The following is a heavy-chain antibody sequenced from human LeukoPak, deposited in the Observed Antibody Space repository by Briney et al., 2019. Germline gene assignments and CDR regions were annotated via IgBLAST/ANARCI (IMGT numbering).Heavy chain of an antibody. CDR3: AKNGRGYSYGLLNWFDP. Sequence: PGGSLRLSCTASGFTFSSYSMSWVRQAPGKGLEWVSAISGSGGSTYYADSVKGRFTISRDNSKNTLYLQMNSLRAEDTAVYYCAKNGRGYSYGLLNWFDPWGQGTLVTVSS. CDR1: GFTFSSYS. V-gene: IGHV3-23*01. J-gene: IGHJ5*02. D-gene: IGHD5-18*01. CDR2: ISGSGGST.